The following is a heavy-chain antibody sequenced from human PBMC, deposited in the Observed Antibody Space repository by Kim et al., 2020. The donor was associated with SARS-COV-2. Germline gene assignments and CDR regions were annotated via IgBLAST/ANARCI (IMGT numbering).Heavy chain of an antibody. V-gene: IGHV3-48*02. CDR1: GFTFSSYS. D-gene: IGHD3-16*02. J-gene: IGHJ6*02. CDR2: ISISSSTI. CDR3: ARDSRMITFGGAIVEDYGMDV. Sequence: GGSLRLSCAASGFTFSSYSMNWVRLAPGQGLEWVSYISISSSTIYYADSVKGRFTISRDNAKNSLYLQMDSLRDEDTAVYYCARDSRMITFGGAIVEDYGMDVWGQGTTVTVSS.